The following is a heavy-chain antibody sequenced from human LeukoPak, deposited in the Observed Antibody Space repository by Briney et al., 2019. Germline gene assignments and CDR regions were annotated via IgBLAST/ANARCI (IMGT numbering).Heavy chain of an antibody. CDR2: INQDGSEK. D-gene: IGHD3-22*01. Sequence: GGSLRLSCAASGFTFSDYWISWVRQATGKGLEWVANINQDGSEKHYVDSLRGRFTISRDNAKNSLYLQMNTLRAEDTAVYFCARDLYYLDRSGYYASDLWGQGTLVTVSS. V-gene: IGHV3-7*01. CDR1: GFTFSDYW. J-gene: IGHJ4*02. CDR3: ARDLYYLDRSGYYASDL.